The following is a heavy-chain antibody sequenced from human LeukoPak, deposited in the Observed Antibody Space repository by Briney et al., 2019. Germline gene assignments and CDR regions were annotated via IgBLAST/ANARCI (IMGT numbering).Heavy chain of an antibody. CDR2: LYNGGRT. Sequence: PGGSLRLSCAASGFTVSSNCMSWVRQAPGKGLEWVSLLYNGGRTYYADSVKGRFTISRDNSKNTLYLQMNSLRAEDTAVYYCARAWWGEGHFDYWGQGTLVAVSS. D-gene: IGHD2-8*02. CDR1: GFTVSSNC. CDR3: ARAWWGEGHFDY. J-gene: IGHJ4*02. V-gene: IGHV3-66*01.